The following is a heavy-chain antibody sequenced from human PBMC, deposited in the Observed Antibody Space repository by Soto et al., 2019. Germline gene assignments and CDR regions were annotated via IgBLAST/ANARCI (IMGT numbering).Heavy chain of an antibody. CDR3: ARGGGGGMDV. J-gene: IGHJ6*02. Sequence: QVQLQESGPGLVKPSGTLSLTCAVSGGSFSSSYWWSWVRQPPGKGLEWIGDIHHGGSTNYNPSLTIRVTISGDKSNNQFSLKLSSVTAADTAVYYCARGGGGGMDVWGQGTPVTVSS. D-gene: IGHD3-16*01. CDR2: IHHGGST. CDR1: GGSFSSSYW. V-gene: IGHV4-4*02.